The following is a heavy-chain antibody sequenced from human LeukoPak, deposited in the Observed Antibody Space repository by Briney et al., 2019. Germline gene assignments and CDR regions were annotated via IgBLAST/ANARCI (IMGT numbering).Heavy chain of an antibody. CDR2: ISNNGGYT. CDR3: ARSTSWSYYFDY. D-gene: IGHD6-13*01. J-gene: IGHJ4*02. Sequence: PGGSLRLSCAASGFTFSSSAMSWVRQAPGKGLEWVSAISNNGGYTYYADSVQGRFTISRDNSKSTLCLQMNSLRAEDTAVYYCARSTSWSYYFDYWGQGALVTVSS. V-gene: IGHV3-23*01. CDR1: GFTFSSSA.